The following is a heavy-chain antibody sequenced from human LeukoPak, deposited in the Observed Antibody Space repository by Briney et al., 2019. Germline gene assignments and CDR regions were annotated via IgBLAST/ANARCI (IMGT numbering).Heavy chain of an antibody. V-gene: IGHV4-59*01. CDR1: GGSISGYY. CDR3: ARGAVATRDRFDY. D-gene: IGHD5-12*01. Sequence: SETLSLTCTVSGGSISGYYWSWIRQTPGKGLEWIGYMYSSGNSNYNPSLKSRVTISGDSSKSQFSLRLNSVTAADTAVYYCARGAVATRDRFDYWGQGTLVTVSS. CDR2: MYSSGNS. J-gene: IGHJ4*02.